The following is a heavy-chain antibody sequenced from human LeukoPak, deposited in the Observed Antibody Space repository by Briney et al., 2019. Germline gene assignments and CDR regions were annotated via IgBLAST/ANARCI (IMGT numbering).Heavy chain of an antibody. Sequence: PGGSLRLSCAASGFTFNRYSMNWVRQAPGKGPEWISYISSSGTTIYYADSVQGRFIISRDNARNSLYLQMNSLRAEDTAVYYCARVGYSDFWSGYYWDYWGQGTLATVSS. CDR1: GFTFNRYS. CDR3: ARVGYSDFWSGYYWDY. CDR2: ISSSGTTI. D-gene: IGHD3-3*01. V-gene: IGHV3-48*01. J-gene: IGHJ4*02.